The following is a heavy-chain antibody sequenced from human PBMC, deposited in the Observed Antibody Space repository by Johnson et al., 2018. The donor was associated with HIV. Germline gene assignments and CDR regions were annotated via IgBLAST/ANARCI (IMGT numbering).Heavy chain of an antibody. CDR1: GFSVSYNY. V-gene: IGHV3-66*02. D-gene: IGHD1-1*01. Sequence: VQLVESGGGFIQPGGSLKLSCAASGFSVSYNYMNWVRQAPGKGLERVALLYSGGGTYYADSVKGRFTISRDNSKNTLYLQMNSLRAEDTAVYYCASRYTVDAFDIWGQGTMVTVSS. J-gene: IGHJ3*02. CDR2: LYSGGGT. CDR3: ASRYTVDAFDI.